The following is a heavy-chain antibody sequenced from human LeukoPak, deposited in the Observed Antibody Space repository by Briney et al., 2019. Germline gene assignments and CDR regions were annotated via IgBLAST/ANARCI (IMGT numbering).Heavy chain of an antibody. D-gene: IGHD1-26*01. CDR2: INPNSGGT. Sequence: ASVKVSCKASGYTFTGYYMHWVRQAPGQGLEWMGWINPNSGGTNYAQKFQGRVTMTRDTSISTAYMELSRLRSDDTAVYYCARDDSGSLARSFDYWGQGTLVTVSS. CDR1: GYTFTGYY. CDR3: ARDDSGSLARSFDY. V-gene: IGHV1-2*02. J-gene: IGHJ4*02.